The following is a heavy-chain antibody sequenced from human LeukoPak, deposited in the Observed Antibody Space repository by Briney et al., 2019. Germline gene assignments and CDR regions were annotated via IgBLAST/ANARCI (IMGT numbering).Heavy chain of an antibody. CDR1: GFTFGSYA. J-gene: IGHJ4*02. V-gene: IGHV3-23*01. D-gene: IGHD1/OR15-1a*01. CDR2: ISGAGGTT. Sequence: GGSLRLSCSASGFTFGSYAMTWVRQAPGKGLEWVSSISGAGGTTHYADSVRGRFTISRDNSENTLFLQMHSLRVDDTAVYYCAKIRLAVSGTTFESWGQGTLVTVSS. CDR3: AKIRLAVSGTTFES.